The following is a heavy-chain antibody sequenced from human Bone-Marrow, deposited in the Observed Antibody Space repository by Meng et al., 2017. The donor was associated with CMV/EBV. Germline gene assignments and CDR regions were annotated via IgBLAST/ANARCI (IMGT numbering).Heavy chain of an antibody. CDR2: IKPKSGGT. D-gene: IGHD3-10*02. V-gene: IGHV1-2*02. Sequence: ASLKVSCKASGYTFTDYYIQWVRQAPGQGLEWVGWIKPKSGGTNYAQKLQGRVTMTIDTSITTAYMELSSLRPDDTAVYYGARGVRAIPGVRLGYWGQGALVTVSS. CDR1: GYTFTDYY. J-gene: IGHJ4*02. CDR3: ARGVRAIPGVRLGY.